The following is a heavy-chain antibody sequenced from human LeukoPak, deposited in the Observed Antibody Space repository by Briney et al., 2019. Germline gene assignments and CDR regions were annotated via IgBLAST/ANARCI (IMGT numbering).Heavy chain of an antibody. D-gene: IGHD3-16*01. V-gene: IGHV3-43*01. CDR1: GFTFDDYT. CDR2: ITRDGGST. Sequence: PGGSLRLSCAASGFTFDDYTMHWVRQAPGKGLEWVALITRDGGSTYYADSVKGRFTISRDNSKNSLYLQMNSLRTEDAAFYYCAKDENRGGVTPLDYWGQGTLVTVSS. CDR3: AKDENRGGVTPLDY. J-gene: IGHJ4*02.